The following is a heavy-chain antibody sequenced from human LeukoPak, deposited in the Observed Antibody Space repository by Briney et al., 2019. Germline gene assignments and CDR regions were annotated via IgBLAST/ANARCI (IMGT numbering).Heavy chain of an antibody. D-gene: IGHD2-15*01. V-gene: IGHV1-69*04. CDR3: ARGGDIVVVVAATSGAFDI. J-gene: IGHJ3*02. Sequence: ASVKVSCKASGGTFSSYAISWVRQAPGQGLEWMGRIIPILGIANYAQKFQGRVTITADKSTSTAYMELSSLRSEDTAVYYCARGGDIVVVVAATSGAFDIWGQGTMVTVSS. CDR1: GGTFSSYA. CDR2: IIPILGIA.